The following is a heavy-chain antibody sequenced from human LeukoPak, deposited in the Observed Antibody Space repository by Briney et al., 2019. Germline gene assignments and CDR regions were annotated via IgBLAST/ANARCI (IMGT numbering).Heavy chain of an antibody. Sequence: GESLKISCEGFGNRFTSYWIAWVRQPPGKGLEWMGIIHLGDSETRYSPTFQGRVTFSADKSTATALLQWTSLKASDTAMYYCARLAYKDFWSRPHDGFGAWGQGTMVTVSS. V-gene: IGHV5-51*01. J-gene: IGHJ3*01. CDR2: IHLGDSET. CDR3: ARLAYKDFWSRPHDGFGA. D-gene: IGHD3-3*01. CDR1: GNRFTSYW.